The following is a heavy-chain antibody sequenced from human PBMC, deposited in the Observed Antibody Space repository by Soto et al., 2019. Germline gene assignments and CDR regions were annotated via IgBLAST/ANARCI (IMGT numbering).Heavy chain of an antibody. J-gene: IGHJ5*02. D-gene: IGHD2-2*02. CDR1: GGTFSSYA. CDR2: IIPIFGTA. Sequence: QVQLVQSGAEVKKPGSSVKVSCKASGGTFSSYAISWVRQAPGQGLEWMGGIIPIFGTANYAQKFQGRVTITADKSTSTAYMELSSLRSEDTAVYYCARGPGIVVVPAAIKGVPSWFDPWGQGTLVTVSS. V-gene: IGHV1-69*06. CDR3: ARGPGIVVVPAAIKGVPSWFDP.